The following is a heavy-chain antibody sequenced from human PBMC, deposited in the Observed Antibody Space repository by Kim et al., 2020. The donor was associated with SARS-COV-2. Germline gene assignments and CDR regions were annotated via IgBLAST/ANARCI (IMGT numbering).Heavy chain of an antibody. V-gene: IGHV6-1*01. CDR1: RDSVSNNSVA. CDR3: ARENVYYASGTYYHFDC. Sequence: SQTLSLTCVVYRDSVSNNSVAGNWIRQSPSRVLEWLGRTTYRSKVYNDYAISVKSRRTIAPDTSKNQVSLHLNSSTPEDTAVYYCARENVYYASGTYYHFDCWGQTTLVTVSS. J-gene: IGHJ4*02. CDR2: TTYRSKVYN. D-gene: IGHD3-10*01.